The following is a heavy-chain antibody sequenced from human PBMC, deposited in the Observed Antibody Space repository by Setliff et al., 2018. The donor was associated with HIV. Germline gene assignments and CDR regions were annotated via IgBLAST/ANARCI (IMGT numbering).Heavy chain of an antibody. D-gene: IGHD3-10*01. CDR1: GGSISSYY. CDR3: ARRPNYYGSGSYSNYYYMDV. Sequence: PSETLSLTCTVSGGSISSYYWSWIRQPPGKGLEWIGYIYYSGSTNYNPSLKSRVTISIDTSKNQFSLKLSSVTAADTAVYYCARRPNYYGSGSYSNYYYMDVWGKGTTVTVSS. J-gene: IGHJ6*03. CDR2: IYYSGST. V-gene: IGHV4-59*08.